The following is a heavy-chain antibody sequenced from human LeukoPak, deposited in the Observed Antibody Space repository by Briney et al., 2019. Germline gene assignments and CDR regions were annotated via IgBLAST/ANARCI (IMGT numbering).Heavy chain of an antibody. CDR2: INPNSGGT. D-gene: IGHD6-13*01. CDR1: GYTFTGYY. Sequence: GASVKVSCKASGYTFTGYYMHWVRQAPGQGLEWMGWINPNSGGTNYAQKFQGRVTMTRDTSTSTVYMELSSLRSEDTAVYYCARDLIAAALDYWGQGTLVTVSS. J-gene: IGHJ4*02. CDR3: ARDLIAAALDY. V-gene: IGHV1-2*02.